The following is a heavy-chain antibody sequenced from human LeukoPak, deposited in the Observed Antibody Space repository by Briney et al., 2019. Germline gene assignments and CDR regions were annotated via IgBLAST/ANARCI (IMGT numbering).Heavy chain of an antibody. CDR3: ARQRYCSGGSCPGGGYYYYGMDV. CDR1: GGSISSSSYY. J-gene: IGHJ6*02. CDR2: IYYSGST. V-gene: IGHV4-61*05. D-gene: IGHD2-15*01. Sequence: SETLSLTCTVSGGSISSSSYYWGWIRQPPGKGLEWIGYIYYSGSTNYNPSLKSRVTISVDTSKNQFSLKLSSVTAADTAVYYCARQRYCSGGSCPGGGYYYYGMDVWGQGTTVTVSS.